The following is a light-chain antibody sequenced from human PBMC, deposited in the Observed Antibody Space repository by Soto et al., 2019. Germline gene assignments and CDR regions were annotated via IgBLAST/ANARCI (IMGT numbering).Light chain of an antibody. CDR2: EVT. CDR3: SSYTSSRIRV. Sequence: QSVLAQPASVSGSPGQSITISCTGTSSDVGGDNYVSWYQQHPGKAPTLIISEVTNRPSGVSNRFTGSRSGNTASLTISGLQAEDEPAYYCSSYTSSRIRVFGRGTKVTVL. CDR1: SSDVGGDNY. V-gene: IGLV2-14*01. J-gene: IGLJ1*01.